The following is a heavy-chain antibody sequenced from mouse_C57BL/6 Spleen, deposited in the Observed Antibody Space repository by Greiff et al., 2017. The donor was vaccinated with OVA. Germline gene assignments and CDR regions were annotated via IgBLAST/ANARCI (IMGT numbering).Heavy chain of an antibody. Sequence: VQLQQSGPELVKPGASVKISCKASGYAFSSSWMNWVKQRPGKGLEWIGRIYPGDGDTNYNGKFKGKATLTADKSSSTAYMQLSSLTSEDSAVYFCARSGYSYAMDYWGQGTSVTVSS. J-gene: IGHJ4*01. CDR2: IYPGDGDT. D-gene: IGHD2-12*01. V-gene: IGHV1-82*01. CDR3: ARSGYSYAMDY. CDR1: GYAFSSSW.